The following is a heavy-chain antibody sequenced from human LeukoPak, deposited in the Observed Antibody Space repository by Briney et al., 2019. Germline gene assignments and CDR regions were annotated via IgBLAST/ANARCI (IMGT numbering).Heavy chain of an antibody. CDR1: GFTFGDYA. CDR3: ARVAGLSGVHNYYYGMDV. Sequence: GSLRLSCTASGFTFGDYAMSWIRQPPGKGLEWIGYIYYSGSTNYNPSLKSRVTISVDTSKNQFSLKLSSVTAADTAVYYCARVAGLSGVHNYYYGMDVWGQGTTVTVSS. V-gene: IGHV4-59*01. CDR2: IYYSGST. J-gene: IGHJ6*02. D-gene: IGHD3-10*01.